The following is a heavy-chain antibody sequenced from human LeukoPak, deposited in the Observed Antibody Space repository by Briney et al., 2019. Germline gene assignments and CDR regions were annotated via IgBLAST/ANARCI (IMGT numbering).Heavy chain of an antibody. V-gene: IGHV1-69-2*01. CDR2: VDLEDGDT. Sequence: ASVTVSCTASGYTFNDYYIHWVQQAPGKGLEWMGRVDLEDGDTIYAEKFQGRVTITADTSTDTAFMDLSSLTSFDTAVYYCARGSRSFDWLRSYFDFWGQGTLVSVSP. CDR1: GYTFNDYY. CDR3: ARGSRSFDWLRSYFDF. J-gene: IGHJ4*02. D-gene: IGHD3-9*01.